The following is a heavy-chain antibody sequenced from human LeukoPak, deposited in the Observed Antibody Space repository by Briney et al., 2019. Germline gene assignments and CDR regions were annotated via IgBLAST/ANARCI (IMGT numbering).Heavy chain of an antibody. D-gene: IGHD3-22*01. V-gene: IGHV4-59*01. CDR1: GGSISNYY. CDR3: ARSDYYDSSGYFAGGDWFDP. J-gene: IGHJ5*02. CDR2: IHYSGST. Sequence: SETLSLTCTVSGGSISNYYWSWIRQPPGKGLEWIGYIHYSGSTNNNPSLKSRVTISVDTSKNQFSLNLSSVTAADTAVYYCARSDYYDSSGYFAGGDWFDPWGQGTLVTVSS.